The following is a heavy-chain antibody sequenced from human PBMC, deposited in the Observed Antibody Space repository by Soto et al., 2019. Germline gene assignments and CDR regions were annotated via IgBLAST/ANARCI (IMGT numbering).Heavy chain of an antibody. J-gene: IGHJ6*02. D-gene: IGHD6-19*01. V-gene: IGHV3-21*01. CDR3: AREYHLSSQYRGIAVTNYYGMDV. Sequence: GGSLRLSCAASGFTFSSYSMNWVRQAPGKGLEWVSSISSSSSYIYYADSVKGRFTISRDNAKNSLYLQMNSLRAEDTAVYYCAREYHLSSQYRGIAVTNYYGMDVWGQGTTVTVSS. CDR2: ISSSSSYI. CDR1: GFTFSSYS.